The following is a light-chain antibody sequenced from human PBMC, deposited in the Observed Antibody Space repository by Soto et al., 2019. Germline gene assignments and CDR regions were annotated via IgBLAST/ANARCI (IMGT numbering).Light chain of an antibody. J-gene: IGLJ2*01. Sequence: QSVLTQPPSVSGAPGQRVTISCAGGSSSIGAGYDVHWYQQRPGTAPRLLIYGNFNRPSGVPDRFSGSKSGTSASLAITGLQAGDEADYYCQSYDSSLSGVVFGGGTKLTVL. CDR3: QSYDSSLSGVV. CDR2: GNF. CDR1: SSSIGAGYD. V-gene: IGLV1-40*01.